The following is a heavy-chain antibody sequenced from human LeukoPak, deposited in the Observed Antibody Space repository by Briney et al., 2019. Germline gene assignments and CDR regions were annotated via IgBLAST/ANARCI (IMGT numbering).Heavy chain of an antibody. CDR1: GYTFTSYG. D-gene: IGHD6-13*01. Sequence: ASVKVSCKASGYTFTSYGISWVRQAPGQGLEWMGRISAYNGNTNYAQKLQGRVTMTTDTSTSTAYMELRSLRSDDTAVYYCARSRGGSWYLENVFDPWGQGTLVTVSS. V-gene: IGHV1-18*01. CDR2: ISAYNGNT. CDR3: ARSRGGSWYLENVFDP. J-gene: IGHJ5*02.